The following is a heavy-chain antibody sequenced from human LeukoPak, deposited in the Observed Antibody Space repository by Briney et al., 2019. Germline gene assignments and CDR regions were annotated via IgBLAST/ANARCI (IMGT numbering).Heavy chain of an antibody. V-gene: IGHV4-34*12. CDR2: IVHCGSN. Sequence: KASETLSLTCPLYGGFSSGYYWSWIRQPPGKGLEWIGEIVHCGSNKYIPSLKSRVTISVDTSKNQFSLNLTSVTAADTAVYYCARFGSSTWYKGAFDIWGQGTMVTVAS. J-gene: IGHJ3*02. CDR3: ARFGSSTWYKGAFDI. CDR1: GGFSSGYY. D-gene: IGHD6-13*01.